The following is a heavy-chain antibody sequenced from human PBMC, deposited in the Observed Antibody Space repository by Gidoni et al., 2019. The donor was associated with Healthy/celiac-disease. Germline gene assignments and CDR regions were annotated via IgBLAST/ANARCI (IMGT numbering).Heavy chain of an antibody. CDR3: AREGDGLLWFGDPADFDI. D-gene: IGHD3-10*01. CDR2: ISYDGSNK. J-gene: IGHJ3*02. V-gene: IGHV3-30-3*01. Sequence: QVQLVESGGGVVQPGRSLRLSCAASGFTFSSYAMHWVRQAPGKGLEWVAVISYDGSNKYYADSVKGRFTISRDNSKNTLYLQMNSLRAEDTAVYYCAREGDGLLWFGDPADFDIWGQGTMVTVSS. CDR1: GFTFSSYA.